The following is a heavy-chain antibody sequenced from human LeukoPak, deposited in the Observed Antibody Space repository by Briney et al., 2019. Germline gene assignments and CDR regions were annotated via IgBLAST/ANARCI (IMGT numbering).Heavy chain of an antibody. CDR3: ARVMRSLTGDLGPSYFDY. V-gene: IGHV1-2*02. CDR2: MNPNSGGT. J-gene: IGHJ4*02. CDR1: GYTFTSYD. Sequence: ASVKVSCKASGYTFTSYDINWVRQATGQGLEWMGWMNPNSGGTNYAQKFQGRVTMTRDTSISTAYMELSRLRSDDTAVYYCARVMRSLTGDLGPSYFDYWGQGTLVTVSS. D-gene: IGHD7-27*01.